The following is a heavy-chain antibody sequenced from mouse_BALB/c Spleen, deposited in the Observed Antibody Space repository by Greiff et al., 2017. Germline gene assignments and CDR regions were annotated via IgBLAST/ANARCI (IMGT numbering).Heavy chain of an antibody. V-gene: IGHV3-8*02. CDR1: GDSITSGY. CDR3: ARETSTGPAWFAY. Sequence: EVMLVESGPSLVKPSQTLSLTCSVTGDSITSGYWNWIRKFPGNKLEYMGYISYSGSTYYNPSLKSRISITRDTSKNQYYLQLNSVTTEDTATYYCARETSTGPAWFAYWGQGTLVTVSA. D-gene: IGHD2-10*02. J-gene: IGHJ3*01. CDR2: ISYSGST.